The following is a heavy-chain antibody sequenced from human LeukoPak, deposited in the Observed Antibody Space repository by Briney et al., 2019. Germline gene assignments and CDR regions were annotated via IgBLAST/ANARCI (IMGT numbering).Heavy chain of an antibody. CDR1: GGTFSSYA. CDR3: ARDAVYYDSSGYYP. CDR2: IIPIFGTA. Sequence: SVKVSCKASGGTFSSYAISWVRQAPGQGLEWMGGIIPIFGTANYAQKFQGRVTITTDESTSTAYMELSSLRSEDTAVYYCARDAVYYDSSGYYPWGQGTLVTVSS. D-gene: IGHD3-22*01. J-gene: IGHJ5*02. V-gene: IGHV1-69*05.